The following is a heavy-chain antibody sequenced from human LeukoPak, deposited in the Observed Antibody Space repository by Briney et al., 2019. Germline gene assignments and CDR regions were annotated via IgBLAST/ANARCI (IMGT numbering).Heavy chain of an antibody. J-gene: IGHJ6*03. D-gene: IGHD4-23*01. V-gene: IGHV4-59*12. Sequence: SETLSLTCTVSGGSISSYYWCWIRQPPAAGLEWIGYIYDSGSTNYNPSLKSRVTISVDTSKNQVSLKLSSVTAADTAVYYCARDPLETLYNYYYYMDVWGKGTTVTVSS. CDR3: ARDPLETLYNYYYYMDV. CDR2: IYDSGST. CDR1: GGSISSYY.